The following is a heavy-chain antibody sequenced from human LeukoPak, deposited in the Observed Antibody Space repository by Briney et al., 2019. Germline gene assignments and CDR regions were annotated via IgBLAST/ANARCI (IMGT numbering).Heavy chain of an antibody. CDR3: AKQAYDSPRTDFDY. V-gene: IGHV3-23*01. CDR2: VSTSGGST. D-gene: IGHD3-22*01. Sequence: GGSLRLSCAASGLTFSRYAMSWVRQAPGKGLEWVSGVSTSGGSTYYADSVKGRFTISRDNSKNTLHLQMNSLRAEDTAIYYCAKQAYDSPRTDFDYWGQGPLVTVSS. CDR1: GLTFSRYA. J-gene: IGHJ4*02.